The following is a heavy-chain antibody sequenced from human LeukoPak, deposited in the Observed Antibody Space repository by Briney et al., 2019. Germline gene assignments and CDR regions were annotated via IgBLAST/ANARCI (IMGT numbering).Heavy chain of an antibody. CDR1: GFTFSSYG. V-gene: IGHV1-46*03. CDR3: ARDALIIAAAGRGYFDY. CDR2: INPSGGST. Sequence: PGGSLRLSCAASGFTFSSYGMHWVRQAPGQGLEWMGIINPSGGSTSYAQKFQGRVTMTRDTSTSTVYMELSSLRSEDTAVYYCARDALIIAAAGRGYFDYWGQGTLVTVSS. J-gene: IGHJ4*02. D-gene: IGHD6-13*01.